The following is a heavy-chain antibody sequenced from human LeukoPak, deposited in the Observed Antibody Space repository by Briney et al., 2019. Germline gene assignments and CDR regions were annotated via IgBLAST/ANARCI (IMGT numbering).Heavy chain of an antibody. Sequence: GGSLRLSCAASEFIVSINYMTWVRQAPGKGLEWGSLIYSRGDTKYSDSVKGRFTISRDNSKNTLYLQMGSLRTEDMAVYYCARDARYSGSYSDLDYWGQGTLVTVSS. D-gene: IGHD1-26*01. CDR1: EFIVSINY. CDR2: IYSRGDT. V-gene: IGHV3-66*03. J-gene: IGHJ4*02. CDR3: ARDARYSGSYSDLDY.